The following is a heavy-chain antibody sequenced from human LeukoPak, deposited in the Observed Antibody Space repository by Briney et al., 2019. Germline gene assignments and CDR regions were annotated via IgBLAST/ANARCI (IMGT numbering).Heavy chain of an antibody. CDR1: KFTFSIYA. D-gene: IGHD3-10*01. CDR2: ITSAGGTT. V-gene: IGHV3-23*01. Sequence: GGSLRLSCAASKFTFSIYAMSWVRQAPGKGLEWVSSITSAGGTTWYAGSVKGRFTISRDNSKNTVYLQTNSLRVEDTAVYYCAKDRPNYYGTDGHYYRRDGDSWGQGTLVTVSS. J-gene: IGHJ5*01. CDR3: AKDRPNYYGTDGHYYRRDGDS.